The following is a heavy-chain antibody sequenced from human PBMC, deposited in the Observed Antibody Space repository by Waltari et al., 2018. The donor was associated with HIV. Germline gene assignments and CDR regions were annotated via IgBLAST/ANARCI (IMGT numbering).Heavy chain of an antibody. D-gene: IGHD4-17*01. CDR1: GGSFSGYY. Sequence: QVQLQQWGVGLLKPSETLSLTCAVYGGSFSGYYWSWIRQPPGKGLEWIGEINHSGSTNYNPSLKSRVTISVDTSKNQFSLKLSSVTAADTAVYYCARGVYYGGNSGQGGYGMDVWGQGTTVTVSS. CDR2: INHSGST. CDR3: ARGVYYGGNSGQGGYGMDV. V-gene: IGHV4-34*01. J-gene: IGHJ6*02.